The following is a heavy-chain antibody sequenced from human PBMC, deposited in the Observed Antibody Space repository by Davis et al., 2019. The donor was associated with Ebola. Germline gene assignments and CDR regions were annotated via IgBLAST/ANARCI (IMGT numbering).Heavy chain of an antibody. CDR2: IYYSGST. CDR3: ARRGSSPWFDP. D-gene: IGHD1-26*01. Sequence: SETLSLTCAVYGGSFSGYYWGWIRQPPGKGLEWIGNIYYSGSTHYNPSLKSRVTISVDTSKNQFSLKLSSVTAADTAVYYRARRGSSPWFDPWGQGTLVTVSS. V-gene: IGHV4-34*01. J-gene: IGHJ5*02. CDR1: GGSFSGYY.